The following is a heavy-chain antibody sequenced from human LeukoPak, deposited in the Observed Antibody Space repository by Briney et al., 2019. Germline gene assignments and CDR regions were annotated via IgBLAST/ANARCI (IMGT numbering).Heavy chain of an antibody. CDR2: IYYSGST. D-gene: IGHD6-13*01. Sequence: SETLSPTCTVSGGSISSYYWSWIRQPPGKGLEWIGYIYYSGSTNYNPSLKSRVTISVDTSKNQFSLKLSSVTAADTAVYYCARDMGSSWYIYYGMDVWGQGTTVTVSS. CDR3: ARDMGSSWYIYYGMDV. CDR1: GGSISSYY. J-gene: IGHJ6*02. V-gene: IGHV4-59*01.